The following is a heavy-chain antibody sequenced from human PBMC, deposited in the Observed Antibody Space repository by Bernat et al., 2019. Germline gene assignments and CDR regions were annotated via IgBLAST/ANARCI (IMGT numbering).Heavy chain of an antibody. CDR3: VDGHYRQR. V-gene: IGHV3-7*03. J-gene: IGHJ4*02. Sequence: VQMVASGGGLVQPGGSLRLSCTASGFTISTFWMNWVRLAPGKGLEWVANINGDGSETNYVDSVKGRFTVSRDNAANSAYLQMNSLRDEDTAMYYCVDGHYRQRWGQGTLVTVSS. CDR1: GFTISTFW. D-gene: IGHD3-3*01. CDR2: INGDGSET.